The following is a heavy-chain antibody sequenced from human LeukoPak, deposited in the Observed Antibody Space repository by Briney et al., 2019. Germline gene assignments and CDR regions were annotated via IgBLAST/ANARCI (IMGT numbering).Heavy chain of an antibody. CDR1: GGSISSHY. Sequence: SETLSLSCTVSGGSISSHYWSWIRQPPGKGLEWVGYIYYSGGTNYNPSLKSRVTISVDTSKNQFSLKLSSVTAADTAVYYCARYYYDSSGSYYFDYWGQGTLVTVSS. CDR3: ARYYYDSSGSYYFDY. V-gene: IGHV4-59*11. J-gene: IGHJ4*02. CDR2: IYYSGGT. D-gene: IGHD3-22*01.